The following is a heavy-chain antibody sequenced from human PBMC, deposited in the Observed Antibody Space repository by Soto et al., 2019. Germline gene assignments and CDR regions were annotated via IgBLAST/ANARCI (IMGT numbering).Heavy chain of an antibody. Sequence: GGSLRLSCAASGFTVSNYWVNWVRQAPGKGLVWVSHIKSDGTTSYADSVEGRFTVSRDDAKNTFYLQMNSLRAEDTAVYYCAKDRGEEGLKFLEWFGGMDVWGHGTTVTVSS. J-gene: IGHJ6*02. CDR1: GFTVSNYW. V-gene: IGHV3-74*01. CDR3: AKDRGEEGLKFLEWFGGMDV. CDR2: IKSDGTT. D-gene: IGHD3-3*01.